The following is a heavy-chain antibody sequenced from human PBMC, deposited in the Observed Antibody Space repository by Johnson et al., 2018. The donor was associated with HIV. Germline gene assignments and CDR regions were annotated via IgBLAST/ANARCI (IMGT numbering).Heavy chain of an antibody. CDR3: ARGIVVVTRGPGSDAFEI. V-gene: IGHV3-20*04. D-gene: IGHD3-22*01. CDR1: GFTFDDYG. J-gene: IGHJ3*02. CDR2: INWNGGNT. Sequence: VQLVESGGGVVRPGGSLRLACAATGFTFDDYGMSWVRQGPGKGLEWVSGINWNGGNTDFADAVKGRFNVSRDNARNSLYLQMNSLRAEDTALYYCARGIVVVTRGPGSDAFEIWGQGTMVTVSS.